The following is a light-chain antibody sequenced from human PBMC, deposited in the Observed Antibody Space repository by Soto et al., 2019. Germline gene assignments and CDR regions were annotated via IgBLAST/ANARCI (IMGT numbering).Light chain of an antibody. J-gene: IGLJ2*01. CDR3: QSYDSSLSVV. CDR2: GNS. V-gene: IGLV1-40*01. Sequence: QSVLPQPPSVSGAPGPRVTISCTGSSSNIGAGYDVHWYQQLPGTAPKLLIYGNSNRPSGVPDRFSGSKSGTSASLAITGLQAEDEADYYCQSYDSSLSVVFGGGTQLTVL. CDR1: SSNIGAGYD.